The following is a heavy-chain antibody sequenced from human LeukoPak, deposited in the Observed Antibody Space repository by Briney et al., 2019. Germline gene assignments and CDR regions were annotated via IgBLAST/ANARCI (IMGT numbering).Heavy chain of an antibody. J-gene: IGHJ4*02. Sequence: GGSLRLSCAASGFNFRDSGMHWVRQAPGKGLEWVAVMWNDGITGKYADSVRGRFSVSRDNSKNTLYLQMNSLRAEDTAVYYCANHLGGIGYYYDSSGYYLPDYWGQGTLVTVSS. CDR2: MWNDGITG. D-gene: IGHD3-22*01. V-gene: IGHV3-33*06. CDR3: ANHLGGIGYYYDSSGYYLPDY. CDR1: GFNFRDSG.